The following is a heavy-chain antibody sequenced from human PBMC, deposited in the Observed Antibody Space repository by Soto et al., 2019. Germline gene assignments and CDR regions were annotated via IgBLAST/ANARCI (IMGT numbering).Heavy chain of an antibody. CDR1: GYSFTSYW. CDR3: AKHSLRYCSSTSSLPGYYYFARDV. J-gene: IGHJ6*02. CDR2: IYPGDSDT. D-gene: IGHD2-2*01. V-gene: IGHV5-51*01. Sequence: GESLRISGKGSGYSFTSYWIGWVRQMPGKGLEWMGVIYPGDSDTRYSPSFQGQVTISADKSISTAYLQWSSLKASDTAMDYCAKHSLRYCSSTSSLPGYYYFARDVSVPGSTLTVAS.